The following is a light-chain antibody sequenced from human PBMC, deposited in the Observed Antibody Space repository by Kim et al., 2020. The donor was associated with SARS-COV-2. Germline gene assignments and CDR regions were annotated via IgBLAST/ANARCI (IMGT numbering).Light chain of an antibody. CDR3: NSRDSSGNHYV. J-gene: IGLJ1*01. CDR2: GKN. Sequence: SSELTQDPAVSVALGQTVRITCQGDSLRSYYASWYQQKSGQAPVLVIYGKNNRPSGIPDRFSGSSSGNTASLTITGAQAEDEADYYCNSRDSSGNHYVFGTGTKVTVL. V-gene: IGLV3-19*01. CDR1: SLRSYY.